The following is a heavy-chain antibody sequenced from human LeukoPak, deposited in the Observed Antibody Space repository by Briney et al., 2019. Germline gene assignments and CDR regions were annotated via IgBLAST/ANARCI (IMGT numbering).Heavy chain of an antibody. J-gene: IGHJ4*02. CDR1: GFTFDDYV. CDR3: AKDHYCSGGSCFSPFDC. V-gene: IGHV3-43*02. D-gene: IGHD2-15*01. CDR2: ISGDGGST. Sequence: PGGSLRLSCAASGFTFDDYVMHWVRQAPGKALEWVSLISGDGGSTYYADSVKGRFTISRDNSKNSLYLQMNSLRTDDTALYYCAKDHYCSGGSCFSPFDCWGQGTLVTVSS.